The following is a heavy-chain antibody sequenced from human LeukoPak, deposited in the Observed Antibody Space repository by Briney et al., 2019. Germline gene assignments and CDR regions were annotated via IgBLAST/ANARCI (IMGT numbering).Heavy chain of an antibody. Sequence: ASVKVSCKVSGYTFTAYYMHWVRQAPGQGLEWMGWINPNSGDTNYAQKFQGRVTMTRDTSISTAYMELSSLTFDDTAAYYCARDRLALWQWVPQNWFDPWGQGTLVTVSS. D-gene: IGHD6-19*01. CDR2: INPNSGDT. CDR1: GYTFTAYY. V-gene: IGHV1-2*02. CDR3: ARDRLALWQWVPQNWFDP. J-gene: IGHJ5*02.